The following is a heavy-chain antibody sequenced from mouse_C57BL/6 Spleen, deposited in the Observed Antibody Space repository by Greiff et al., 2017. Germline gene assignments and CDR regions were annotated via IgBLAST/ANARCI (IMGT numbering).Heavy chain of an antibody. Sequence: EVKLVESGDGLVKPEGSLKLSCAASGFTFSSYAMSWVRQTPEKRLEWVAYISSGGDYIYYADTVKGRFTISRDNARNTLYLQMSRLKSEDTAMYYCTSYDPDWYFDVWGTGTTVTVSS. CDR3: TSYDPDWYFDV. V-gene: IGHV5-9-1*02. CDR2: ISSGGDYI. CDR1: GFTFSSYA. D-gene: IGHD2-3*01. J-gene: IGHJ1*03.